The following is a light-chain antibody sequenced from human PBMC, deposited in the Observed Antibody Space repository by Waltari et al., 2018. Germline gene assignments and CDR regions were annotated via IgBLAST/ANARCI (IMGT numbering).Light chain of an antibody. CDR3: CSYAGTTPYV. J-gene: IGLJ1*01. CDR1: SNDFGRYDL. V-gene: IGLV2-23*02. Sequence: QSALTQPASVSGSPGQSITISCIGPSNDFGRYDLVSWYQHHPGKAPTGLMYHVVNRPSGVYRRCSDSQSSHTASLRISGLQADDEADYHCCSYAGTTPYVFGGGTKVTVL. CDR2: HVV.